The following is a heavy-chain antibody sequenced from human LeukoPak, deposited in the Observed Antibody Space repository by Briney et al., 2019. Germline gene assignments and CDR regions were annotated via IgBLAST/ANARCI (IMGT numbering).Heavy chain of an antibody. CDR2: ISGSGGST. D-gene: IGHD4-11*01. J-gene: IGHJ5*02. CDR1: GFTFSSYA. CDR3: AKGSQRAVTNWFDP. V-gene: IGHV3-23*01. Sequence: GGSLRLSCAASGFTFSSYAMSWVRQAPGKGLEWVSAISGSGGSTYYADSVKGRFTISRDNSKNTLYLQMNSPRAEDTAVYYCAKGSQRAVTNWFDPWGQGTLVTVSS.